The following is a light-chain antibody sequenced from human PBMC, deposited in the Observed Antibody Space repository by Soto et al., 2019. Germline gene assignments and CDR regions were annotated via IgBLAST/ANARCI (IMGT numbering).Light chain of an antibody. CDR1: QSVSGY. CDR3: QQRSNWPRT. J-gene: IGKJ1*01. V-gene: IGKV3-11*01. Sequence: ETVLTLTPATVSLSPGQGATLSRRARQSVSGYLSWYQQKPRQAPGLLISVTSIRATGTPATLRCSGSGPAFTPPISTLVAEDFAVYYCQQRSNWPRTFGQWTKVDIK. CDR2: VTS.